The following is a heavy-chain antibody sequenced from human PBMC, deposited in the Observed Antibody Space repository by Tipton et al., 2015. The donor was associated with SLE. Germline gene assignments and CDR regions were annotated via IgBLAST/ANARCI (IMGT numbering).Heavy chain of an antibody. J-gene: IGHJ4*02. V-gene: IGHV4-30-4*01. CDR2: IYNSGST. Sequence: GLVKPSETLSLTCTVSGGSISSGDYYWSWVRQPPGKGLEWIGYIYNSGSTYYNPSLKSRVTISVDTSKNHFSLKLSSVTAADTAVYYCARELAGGFDYWGQGTLVTVSS. CDR1: GGSISSGDYY. D-gene: IGHD3-10*01. CDR3: ARELAGGFDY.